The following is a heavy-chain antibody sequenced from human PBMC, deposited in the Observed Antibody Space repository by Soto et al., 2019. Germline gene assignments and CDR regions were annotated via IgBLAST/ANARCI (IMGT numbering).Heavy chain of an antibody. D-gene: IGHD1-20*01. CDR2: ISSSSSYI. Sequence: EVQLVESGGGLVKPGGSLRLSCAASGFTFSSYSMNWVRQAPGRGLEWVSSISSSSSYIYYADSVKGRFTISRDNAKNSLYLQMNSLRAEDTAVYYCATDSSYNWNYFGYWGQGTLVTVSS. J-gene: IGHJ4*02. CDR1: GFTFSSYS. V-gene: IGHV3-21*01. CDR3: ATDSSYNWNYFGY.